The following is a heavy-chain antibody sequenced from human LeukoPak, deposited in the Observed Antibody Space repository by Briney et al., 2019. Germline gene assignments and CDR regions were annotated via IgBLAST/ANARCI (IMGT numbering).Heavy chain of an antibody. D-gene: IGHD6-13*01. V-gene: IGHV4-4*07. CDR1: DDSITRYH. J-gene: IGHJ6*03. CDR2: VYTTGST. CDR3: AREGIEASNPSSDHFYYYMDV. Sequence: SETLSLTCNVSDDSITRYHRSWVRQSAGKGLEWIGRVYTTGSTKKNPSLKSRVTMSVDTSKNHLSLKLTSVTDADTAVYYCAREGIEASNPSSDHFYYYMDVWGTGTSVIVSS.